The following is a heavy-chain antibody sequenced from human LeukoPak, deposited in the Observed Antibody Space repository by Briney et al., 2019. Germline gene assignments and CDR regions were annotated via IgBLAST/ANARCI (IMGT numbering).Heavy chain of an antibody. CDR2: IWEDGTNI. J-gene: IGHJ4*02. CDR1: GLTFSIYG. V-gene: IGHV3-33*01. CDR3: ARVGYNSGWYEY. D-gene: IGHD6-19*01. Sequence: GGSLRLSCAPSGLTFSIYGMHWVRQAPGKGLEWVAAIWEDGTNIRYADSVKGRFAISRDNSKNTLYLQMNRLRAEDTAVYYCARVGYNSGWYEYWGQGTLVTVAS.